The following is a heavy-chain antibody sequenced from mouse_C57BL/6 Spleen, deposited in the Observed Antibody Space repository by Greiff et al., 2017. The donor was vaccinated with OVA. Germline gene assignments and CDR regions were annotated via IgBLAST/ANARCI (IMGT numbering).Heavy chain of an antibody. J-gene: IGHJ3*01. CDR3: ARPYDGYHFAY. D-gene: IGHD2-3*01. V-gene: IGHV1-18*01. Sequence: EVLLQQSGPELVKPGASVKIPCKASGYTFTDYNMDWVKQSHGKSLEWIGDINPNNGGTIYNQKFKGKATLTVDKSSSTAYMDLRSLTSEDTAVYYCARPYDGYHFAYWGQGTLVTVSA. CDR2: INPNNGGT. CDR1: GYTFTDYN.